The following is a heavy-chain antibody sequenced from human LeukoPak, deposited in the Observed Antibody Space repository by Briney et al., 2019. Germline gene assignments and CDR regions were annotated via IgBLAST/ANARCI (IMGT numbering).Heavy chain of an antibody. CDR1: GFTFNSYG. J-gene: IGHJ4*02. V-gene: IGHV3-30*02. CDR2: IRYDGSNK. D-gene: IGHD1-1*01. Sequence: GGSLRLSCAASGFTFNSYGMHWVRQAPGKGLEWVAFIRYDGSNKFYADSVKGRFTISRDNSKSTLYLQMSGLRPEDTAVYYCAKGLENWGQGTLVTVSS. CDR3: AKGLEN.